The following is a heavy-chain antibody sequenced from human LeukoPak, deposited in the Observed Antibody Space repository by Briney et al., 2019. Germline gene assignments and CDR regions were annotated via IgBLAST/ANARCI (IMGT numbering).Heavy chain of an antibody. CDR3: ARALPMLYDSSGYAFDI. D-gene: IGHD3-22*01. CDR2: IIPILGIA. J-gene: IGHJ3*02. CDR1: GGTFSSYT. Sequence: EASVKVSCKASGGTFSSYTISWVRQAPGQGLEWMGRIIPILGIANYAQKFQGRVTITADKSTSTAYMELSSLRSEDTAVYYCARALPMLYDSSGYAFDIWGQGTMVTVSS. V-gene: IGHV1-69*02.